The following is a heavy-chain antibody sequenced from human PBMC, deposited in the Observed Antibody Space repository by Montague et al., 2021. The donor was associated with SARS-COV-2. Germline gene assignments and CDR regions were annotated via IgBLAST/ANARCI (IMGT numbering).Heavy chain of an antibody. CDR2: IKSKTDGGTT. CDR3: TTVSSGSRDFDY. Sequence: SLRLSCAAPGFTFSNAWMSWVRQAPGKGLEWVGRIKSKTDGGTTDYAAPVKGRFTISRDDPKNTLYLQMNSLKTEDTAVYYCTTVSSGSRDFDYWGQGTLVTVSS. J-gene: IGHJ4*02. CDR1: GFTFSNAW. V-gene: IGHV3-15*01. D-gene: IGHD1-26*01.